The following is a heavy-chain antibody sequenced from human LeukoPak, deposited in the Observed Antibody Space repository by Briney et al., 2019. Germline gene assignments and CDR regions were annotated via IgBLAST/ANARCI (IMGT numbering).Heavy chain of an antibody. CDR1: GFTFRSYD. CDR3: AKDYGSGRRNWFDP. J-gene: IGHJ5*02. Sequence: GGSLRLSCAASGFTFRSYDMHWVRQAPGKGLEWVAFIRYDGTNKYYADSVKGRFTISRDNSKNTLYLQMNSLRAEDTAVYYCAKDYGSGRRNWFDPWGQGTLVTVSS. V-gene: IGHV3-30*02. D-gene: IGHD3-10*01. CDR2: IRYDGTNK.